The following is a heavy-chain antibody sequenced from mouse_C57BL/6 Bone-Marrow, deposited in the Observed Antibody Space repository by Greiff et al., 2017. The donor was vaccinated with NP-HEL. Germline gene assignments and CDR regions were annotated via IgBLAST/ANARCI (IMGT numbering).Heavy chain of an antibody. CDR2: INYDGSST. CDR3: ARGGEAGTEFAY. D-gene: IGHD4-1*01. Sequence: EVKVVESEGGLVQPGSSMKLSCTASGFTFSDYYMAWVRQVPEKGLEWVANINYDGSSTYYLDSLKSRFIISRDNAKNILYLQMSSLKSEDTATYYCARGGEAGTEFAYWGQGTLVTVSA. V-gene: IGHV5-16*01. CDR1: GFTFSDYY. J-gene: IGHJ3*01.